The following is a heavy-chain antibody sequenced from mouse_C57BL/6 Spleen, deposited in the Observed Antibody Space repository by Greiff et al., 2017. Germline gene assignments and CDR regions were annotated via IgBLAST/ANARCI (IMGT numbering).Heavy chain of an antibody. CDR1: GFNIKDYY. CDR3: ARYFSFDY. J-gene: IGHJ2*01. Sequence: VQLQQSGAELVRPGASVKLSCTASGFNIKDYYMHWVKQRPEQGLEWIGRIDPEDGDTEYAPEFQGKATITADTSANTAYLQLSSLTSEDTAVYYCARYFSFDYWGQGTTLTVSS. V-gene: IGHV14-1*01. CDR2: IDPEDGDT.